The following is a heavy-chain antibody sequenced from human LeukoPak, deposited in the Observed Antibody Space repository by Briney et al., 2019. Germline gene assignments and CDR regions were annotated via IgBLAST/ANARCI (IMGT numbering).Heavy chain of an antibody. Sequence: SETLSLTCAVYGGSFSGYYWSWIRQPPGKGLEWIGEINHSGSTNYNPSLKSRVTISVDTSKNQFSLKLSSVTAADTAVYYCASSYSRRLVYWGQGTLVTVSS. CDR3: ASSYSRRLVY. J-gene: IGHJ4*02. V-gene: IGHV4-34*01. CDR1: GGSFSGYY. CDR2: INHSGST. D-gene: IGHD6-13*01.